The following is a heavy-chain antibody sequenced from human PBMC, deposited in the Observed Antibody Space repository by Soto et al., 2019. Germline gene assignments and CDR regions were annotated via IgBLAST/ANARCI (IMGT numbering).Heavy chain of an antibody. CDR2: ISWNSDNI. CDR1: GFTFDDYA. D-gene: IGHD4-4*01. J-gene: IGHJ3*02. Sequence: PQRLSYAASGFTFDDYAMHWVRQAPGKGLEWVSGISWNSDNIGYADSVKGRFTISRDNVKNSLYLQMNSLRAEDTALYYCAKDLYSNYGDAFDIWGQGTMVTVSS. CDR3: AKDLYSNYGDAFDI. V-gene: IGHV3-9*01.